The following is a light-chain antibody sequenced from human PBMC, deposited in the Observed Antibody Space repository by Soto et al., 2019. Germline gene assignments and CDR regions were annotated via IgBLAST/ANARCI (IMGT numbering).Light chain of an antibody. CDR2: DAF. J-gene: IGKJ4*01. V-gene: IGKV3-15*01. Sequence: EVVMTQSPATLSVSQGERATLSCRASQSVGSKLAWCQQKRGQAPRLLIFDAFTRATGIPARFSGSGSGTEFTLFVSSPESEDCAVDYCQQYNNRRPLTFGGGTKLEI. CDR3: QQYNNRRPLT. CDR1: QSVGSK.